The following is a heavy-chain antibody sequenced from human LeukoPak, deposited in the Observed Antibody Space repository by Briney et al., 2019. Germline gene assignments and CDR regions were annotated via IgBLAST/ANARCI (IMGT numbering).Heavy chain of an antibody. V-gene: IGHV1-18*01. J-gene: IGHJ6*02. CDR3: ARQVLIVGGRYGMDV. Sequence: ASVKVSCKASDYTFNSYGISWVRQAPGQGLEWMGWISPYRGDTEYAQKIQGRVSMTTDTSTSTAYMELRSLRSDDTAVYYCARQVLIVGGRYGMDVWGQGTTVTVSS. CDR1: DYTFNSYG. CDR2: ISPYRGDT. D-gene: IGHD3-22*01.